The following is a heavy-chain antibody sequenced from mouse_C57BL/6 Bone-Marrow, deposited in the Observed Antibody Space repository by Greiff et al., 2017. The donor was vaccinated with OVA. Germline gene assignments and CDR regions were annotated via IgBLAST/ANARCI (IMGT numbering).Heavy chain of an antibody. V-gene: IGHV7-3*01. CDR1: GFTFTDYY. D-gene: IGHD5-1*01. Sequence: EVHLVESGGGLVQPGGSLSLSCAASGFTFTDYYMSWVRQPPGKALEWLGFIRNKANGYTTEYSASVKGRFTISRDNSQSILYLQMNALRAEDSATYYCARYKEYPGAMDYWGQGTSVTVSS. CDR3: ARYKEYPGAMDY. J-gene: IGHJ4*01. CDR2: IRNKANGYTT.